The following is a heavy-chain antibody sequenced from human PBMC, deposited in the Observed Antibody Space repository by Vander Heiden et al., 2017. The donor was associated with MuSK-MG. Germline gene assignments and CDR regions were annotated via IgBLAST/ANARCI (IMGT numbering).Heavy chain of an antibody. CDR3: AKVNTGWWFDP. D-gene: IGHD6-19*01. CDR2: VATSGAS. CDR1: GGSVSTYY. J-gene: IGHJ5*02. Sequence: QVPLQESGPGLVKPSETLSLTCVVSGGSVSTYYWTWIRQAAGEGLGWIGRVATSGASNYNPSLKSRVIMSIDTSKNQFSLKLNSVTAADTAVYYCAKVNTGWWFDPWGQGILVTVSS. V-gene: IGHV4-4*07.